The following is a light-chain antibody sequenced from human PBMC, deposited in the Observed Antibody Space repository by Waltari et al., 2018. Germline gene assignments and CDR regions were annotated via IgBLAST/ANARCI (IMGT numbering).Light chain of an antibody. CDR1: QTVRTTY. CDR2: GAS. J-gene: IGKJ4*01. Sequence: DIVLTKSPGTLPLSPVERATLSCRASQTVRTTYLAGYQQKPGQAPTLLIYGASSRATGIPDRFSGSGSGTDFSLTISSLEPEDFAVYYCQQYDISPLTFGGGTKVEIK. CDR3: QQYDISPLT. V-gene: IGKV3-20*01.